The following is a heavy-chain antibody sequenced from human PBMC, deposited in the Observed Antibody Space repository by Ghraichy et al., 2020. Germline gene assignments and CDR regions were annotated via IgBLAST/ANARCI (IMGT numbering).Heavy chain of an antibody. CDR1: GGSISSSSYY. CDR3: ASSPYQLPNN. CDR2: IYYSGST. J-gene: IGHJ4*02. Sequence: SETLSLTCTVSGGSISSSSYYWGWIRQPPGKGLEWIGSIYYSGSTYYNPSLKSRVTISVDTSKNQFSLKLSSVTAADTAVYYCASSPYQLPNNWGQGTLVTVSS. V-gene: IGHV4-39*01. D-gene: IGHD2-2*01.